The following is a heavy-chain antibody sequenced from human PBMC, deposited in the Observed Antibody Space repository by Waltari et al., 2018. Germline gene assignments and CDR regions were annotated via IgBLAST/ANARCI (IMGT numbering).Heavy chain of an antibody. D-gene: IGHD2-2*02. Sequence: QVQLVQSGAEVKKPGASVKVSCKASGYTFTGYYMHWVRQAPGHGLEWMGCVNPNSGGTNYAQKFQGRVTMTRDTSISTAYMELSRLRSDDTAVYYCASLCSSTSCYTGFGDYWGQGTLVTVSS. CDR2: VNPNSGGT. J-gene: IGHJ4*02. V-gene: IGHV1-2*02. CDR1: GYTFTGYY. CDR3: ASLCSSTSCYTGFGDY.